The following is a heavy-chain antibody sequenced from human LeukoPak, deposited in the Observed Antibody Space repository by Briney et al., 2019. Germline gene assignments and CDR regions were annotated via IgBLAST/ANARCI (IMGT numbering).Heavy chain of an antibody. D-gene: IGHD2-2*01. CDR2: IKSKSDGGTT. J-gene: IGHJ4*02. CDR3: TSSSKYAGFDY. CDR1: GFTFSNGW. Sequence: GGSLRLSCADSGFTFSNGWMSWVRQAPGKGLEWVGRIKSKSDGGTTDYAAPVKGRFSISRDDPENMLYLQMNSLKTEDTAVYYCTSSSKYAGFDYWGQGTLVTVSS. V-gene: IGHV3-15*01.